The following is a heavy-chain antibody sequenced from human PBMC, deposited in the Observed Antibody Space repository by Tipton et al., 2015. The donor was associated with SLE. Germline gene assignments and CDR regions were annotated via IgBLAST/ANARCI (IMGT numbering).Heavy chain of an antibody. Sequence: SLRLSCAASGFTFSSYWMSWVRQAPGKGLEWVANIKQDGSEKYYVDSVKGRFTISRDNAKNSLYLQMNSLRAEDTAVYYCARALYYDYVWGSYRWGYYFDYWGQGTLVTVSS. CDR3: ARALYYDYVWGSYRWGYYFDY. CDR2: IKQDGSEK. V-gene: IGHV3-7*01. J-gene: IGHJ4*02. CDR1: GFTFSSYW. D-gene: IGHD3-16*02.